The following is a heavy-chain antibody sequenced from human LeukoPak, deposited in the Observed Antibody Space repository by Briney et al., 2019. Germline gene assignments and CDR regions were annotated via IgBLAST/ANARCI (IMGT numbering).Heavy chain of an antibody. D-gene: IGHD2-8*01. V-gene: IGHV3-23*01. CDR1: GFTFSSYA. CDR2: ISGSGGST. J-gene: IGHJ6*02. Sequence: PGGSLRLSCAASGFTFSSYAMSWVRQAPGKGLEWVSAISGSGGSTYYADSVKGRFTISRDNAKNSLYLQMSSLRAEDTAVYYCARDPPHGVISLARYGMDVWGQGTTVTVSS. CDR3: ARDPPHGVISLARYGMDV.